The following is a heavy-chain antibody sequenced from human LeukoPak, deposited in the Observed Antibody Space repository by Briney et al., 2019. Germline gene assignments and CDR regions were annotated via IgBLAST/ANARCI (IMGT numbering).Heavy chain of an antibody. CDR1: GGSISSGGYY. CDR3: ARGGYYDSSGYPFDY. D-gene: IGHD3-22*01. CDR2: IYYSGST. J-gene: IGHJ4*02. V-gene: IGHV4-31*03. Sequence: SSETLSLTCTVSGGSISSGGYYWSWIRHHPGKGLEWIGYIYYSGSTYYNPSLKSRVTISVDTSKNQFSLKLSSVTAADTAVYYCARGGYYDSSGYPFDYWGQGTLVTVSS.